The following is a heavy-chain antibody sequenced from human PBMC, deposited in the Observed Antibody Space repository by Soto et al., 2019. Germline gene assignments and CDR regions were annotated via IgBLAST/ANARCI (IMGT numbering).Heavy chain of an antibody. D-gene: IGHD1-1*01. CDR3: ARGKGMEENYYYYGLDI. CDR1: GYTFTTHA. V-gene: IGHV1-3*01. Sequence: ASVKVSCKASGYTFTTHAMHWVRQAPGQSLEWMGWINGGTGQTKHSQRFQGRVNITRDASASTAYMELSSLRSEDTAVYYCARGKGMEENYYYYGLDIWGQGTTVTVSS. CDR2: INGGTGQT. J-gene: IGHJ6*02.